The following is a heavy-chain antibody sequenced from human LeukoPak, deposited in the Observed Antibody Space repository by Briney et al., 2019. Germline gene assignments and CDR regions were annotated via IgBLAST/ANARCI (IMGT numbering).Heavy chain of an antibody. CDR1: GYTFTSYY. CDR2: INPICCST. Sequence: ASVKVSCKACGYTFTSYYMHWVRQAPAQGREWMGIINPICCSTSYAQKFQGRVTMTRDTYTSTLYMELSSLRSEDTAVYYCARVVGSYYGSGSYPYYFDYWGQGTLVTVSS. D-gene: IGHD3-10*01. V-gene: IGHV1-46*01. J-gene: IGHJ4*02. CDR3: ARVVGSYYGSGSYPYYFDY.